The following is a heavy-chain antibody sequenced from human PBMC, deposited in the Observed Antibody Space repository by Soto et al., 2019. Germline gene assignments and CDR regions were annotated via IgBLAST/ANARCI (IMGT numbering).Heavy chain of an antibody. CDR3: ARVSMTMIVVGLPDDWYFYL. CDR1: GGSISSGGYY. D-gene: IGHD3-22*01. V-gene: IGHV4-31*03. CDR2: IYYSGGT. J-gene: IGHJ2*01. Sequence: QVQLQESGPGLVKPSQTLSLTGTVSGGSISSGGYYWSWIRQHPGKGLEWIGSIYYSGGTYYNPSLETRVTLSVDASRNQSSLKLSSLTAADTDVYSCARVSMTMIVVGLPDDWYFYLWGRGAQVAVSS.